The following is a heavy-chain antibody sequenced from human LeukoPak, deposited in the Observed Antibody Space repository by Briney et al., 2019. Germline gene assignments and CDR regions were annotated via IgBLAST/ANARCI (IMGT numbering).Heavy chain of an antibody. CDR1: GFTFSSYA. D-gene: IGHD3-9*01. Sequence: GGSLRLSCAASGFTFSSYAMSWVRQAPGKGLEWVSAISGSGGSTYYADSVKGRFTISRDNSKNTLYLQMNSLRAEDTAVYYCAKAGSPYYDILTGPKWYYYHYYGMDVWGQGTTVTVSS. J-gene: IGHJ6*02. CDR3: AKAGSPYYDILTGPKWYYYHYYGMDV. V-gene: IGHV3-23*01. CDR2: ISGSGGST.